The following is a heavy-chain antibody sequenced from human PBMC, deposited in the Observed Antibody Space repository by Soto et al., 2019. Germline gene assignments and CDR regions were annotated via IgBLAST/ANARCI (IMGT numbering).Heavy chain of an antibody. CDR1: GGSFSGYY. V-gene: IGHV4-34*01. D-gene: IGHD3-9*01. CDR3: ARESHDIVTGPNWVWYFDL. CDR2: INDRGSI. J-gene: IGHJ2*01. Sequence: QVQLQQWGAGPLRPLETLSLTCGVSGGSFSGYYWAWIRQSPGHGLEWIGEINDRGSINYNPSLKRRVSISVDTSKNHYSLNLRSVTAADTAVYYCARESHDIVTGPNWVWYFDLWGRGTLVTVSS.